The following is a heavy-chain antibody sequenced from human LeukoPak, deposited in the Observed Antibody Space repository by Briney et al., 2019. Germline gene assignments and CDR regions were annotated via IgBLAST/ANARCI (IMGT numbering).Heavy chain of an antibody. CDR2: ISGSGGST. CDR3: AKGPPNVVVPAAMVGSDWFDP. D-gene: IGHD2-2*01. V-gene: IGHV3-23*01. CDR1: GFTFSSYA. J-gene: IGHJ5*02. Sequence: TGGSLRLSCAASGFTFSSYAMSWVRQAPGKGLEWVSAISGSGGSTYYADSVKGRFTISRDNSKNTLYLQMNSLRAEGTAVYYCAKGPPNVVVPAAMVGSDWFDPWGQGTLVTVSS.